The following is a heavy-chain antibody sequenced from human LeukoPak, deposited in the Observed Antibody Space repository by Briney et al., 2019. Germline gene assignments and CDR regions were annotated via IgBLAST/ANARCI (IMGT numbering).Heavy chain of an antibody. CDR3: AKGRVSYYYGMGV. Sequence: GGSLRLSCAASGFTFSSYAMNWVRQAPGKGLEWVSGISGSGGSTSYADSVKGRFTISRDNSKNTLYLQMNSLRAEDTAVYYCAKGRVSYYYGMGVWGQGTTVTVSS. D-gene: IGHD3-10*01. J-gene: IGHJ6*02. CDR1: GFTFSSYA. V-gene: IGHV3-23*01. CDR2: ISGSGGST.